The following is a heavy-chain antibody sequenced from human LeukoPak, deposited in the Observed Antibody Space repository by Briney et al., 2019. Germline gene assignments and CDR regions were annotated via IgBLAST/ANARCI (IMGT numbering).Heavy chain of an antibody. Sequence: PSETLSLTCSVSGGSISSSSYYWGWIRQPPGKGLEWIGSIFYSGSTYYNRSLKSRVTISVDPSNNQFFLMLDSLTAADTAVYYCARRYSNPDCVRVYDYWGQGTLVTVSS. D-gene: IGHD6-13*01. CDR3: ARRYSNPDCVRVYDY. CDR2: IFYSGST. V-gene: IGHV4-39*01. CDR1: GGSISSSSYY. J-gene: IGHJ4*02.